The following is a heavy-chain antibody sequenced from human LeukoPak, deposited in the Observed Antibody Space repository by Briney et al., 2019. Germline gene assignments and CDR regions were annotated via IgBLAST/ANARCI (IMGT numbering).Heavy chain of an antibody. CDR2: INWNGGST. V-gene: IGHV3-20*04. J-gene: IGHJ5*02. Sequence: PGGSLRLSCAASGFTFDDYGMSWVRQAPGKGLEWVSGINWNGGSTGYADSVKARFTISRDNAKNSLYLQMNSLRAEDTALYYCARDLGPERITIFGVVSVGRFDPWGQGTLVTVSS. D-gene: IGHD3-3*01. CDR3: ARDLGPERITIFGVVSVGRFDP. CDR1: GFTFDDYG.